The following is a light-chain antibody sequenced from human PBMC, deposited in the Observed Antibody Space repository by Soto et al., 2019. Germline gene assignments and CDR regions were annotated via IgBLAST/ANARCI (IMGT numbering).Light chain of an antibody. CDR3: QQSYETPWT. Sequence: AIRMTQSPSSFSASTGDRVTITCRASQGISSYLAWYQQKPGKAPKLLIYAASTLQSGVPSRFSGSGFGTDFTLTISSLQPEDVASYYCQQSYETPWTLGQGTKVDIK. V-gene: IGKV1-8*01. J-gene: IGKJ1*01. CDR2: AAS. CDR1: QGISSY.